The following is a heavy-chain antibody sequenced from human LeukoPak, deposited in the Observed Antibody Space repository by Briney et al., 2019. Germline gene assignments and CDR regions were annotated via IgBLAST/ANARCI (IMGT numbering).Heavy chain of an antibody. CDR3: AREDASSWDY. Sequence: PGGSLTLSCAASGFTFSIYSMDWVRQAPGKGLEWVSSISSSGSYIYYADSLKGRFTISRDNAKNSLYLQMNSLRAEDTAVYYCAREDASSWDYWGQGILVTVSS. J-gene: IGHJ4*02. CDR2: ISSSGSYI. D-gene: IGHD6-13*01. V-gene: IGHV3-21*01. CDR1: GFTFSIYS.